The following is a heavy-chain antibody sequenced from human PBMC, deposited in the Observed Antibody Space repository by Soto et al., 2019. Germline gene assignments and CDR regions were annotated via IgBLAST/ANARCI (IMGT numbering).Heavy chain of an antibody. D-gene: IGHD6-19*01. CDR3: AKVAPHSSGDYDYFQH. V-gene: IGHV3-9*01. J-gene: IGHJ1*01. CDR1: GFTFDEYA. CDR2: ITWNGVNI. Sequence: GGSLRLSCAGSGFTFDEYAMHWVRQAPGKGLEWVASITWNGVNIGYADSVKGRFTISRDNAKNSLYLQMNNLRAEDTALYYCAKVAPHSSGDYDYFQHWGQGTLFTVSS.